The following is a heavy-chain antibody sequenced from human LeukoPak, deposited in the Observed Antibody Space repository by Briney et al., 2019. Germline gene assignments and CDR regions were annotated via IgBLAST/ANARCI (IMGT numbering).Heavy chain of an antibody. J-gene: IGHJ6*02. D-gene: IGHD3-3*01. Sequence: PGGSLRLSCAASGFTFSNYAISWVRQAPGKGLEWVSSISPSNISSYYADSVRGRFTISRDNSKNTLYLQMNSLRAEDTAVYYCAKDFGASRYDFWSGPRAYYYSGMDVWGQGTTVTVSS. V-gene: IGHV3-23*01. CDR2: ISPSNISS. CDR3: AKDFGASRYDFWSGPRAYYYSGMDV. CDR1: GFTFSNYA.